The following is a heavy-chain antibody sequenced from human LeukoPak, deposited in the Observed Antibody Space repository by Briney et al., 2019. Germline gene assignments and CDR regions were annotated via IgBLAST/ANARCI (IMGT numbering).Heavy chain of an antibody. J-gene: IGHJ6*04. CDR2: ISSSGSTI. V-gene: IGHV3-48*03. D-gene: IGHD2-2*01. CDR3: AKPRKYQPHMDV. CDR1: GFTFSSYE. Sequence: GGSLRLSCAASGFTFSSYEMNWVRQAPGKGLEWVSYISSSGSTIYYADSVKGRFTISRDNAKNSLYLQMNSLRAEDTAVYYCAKPRKYQPHMDVWAKGPRSPSPQ.